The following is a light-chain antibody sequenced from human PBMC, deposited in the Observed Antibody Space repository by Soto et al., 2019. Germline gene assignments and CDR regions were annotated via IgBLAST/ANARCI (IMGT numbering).Light chain of an antibody. CDR1: QSVSSSY. V-gene: IGKV3-20*01. J-gene: IGKJ4*01. CDR3: QQYGSSPLT. CDR2: GAS. Sequence: EIVLTQSPGTLSLSPGERATLSCRASQSVSSSYLAWYQQKPGQAPRLLIYGASNRATGIPDRFSGSGSGTDFTLTISRLEPEDSAVYYCQQYGSSPLTFGGGTKVDI.